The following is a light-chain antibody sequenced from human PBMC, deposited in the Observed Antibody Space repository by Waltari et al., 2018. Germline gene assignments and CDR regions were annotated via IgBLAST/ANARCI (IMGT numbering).Light chain of an antibody. CDR3: QQYNNWWT. V-gene: IGKV3-15*01. J-gene: IGKJ1*01. CDR1: QSVSSN. Sequence: EIVMTQSPATLSVSPGERATLSCRASQSVSSNLAWYQQKPGQAPRLLIYGASSRANGIPARFSGSGSGTAFTLTISSMQSEDFAVYYCQQYNNWWTFGQGTKVEIK. CDR2: GAS.